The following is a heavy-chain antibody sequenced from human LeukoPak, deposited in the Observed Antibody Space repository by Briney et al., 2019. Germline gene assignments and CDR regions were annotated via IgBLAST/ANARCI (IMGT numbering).Heavy chain of an antibody. CDR2: INPNSGGT. D-gene: IGHD2-2*01. CDR1: GYTFTAYS. V-gene: IGHV1-2*02. J-gene: IGHJ5*02. Sequence: GASVKVSCKASGYTFTAYSMHWVRQAPGQGLEWMGWINPNSGGTNYAQKFQARVTMTRDTSISTAYMELSRLGSDDTAVYYCARDLGYCSRNRCLGWFDPWGQGTLVTVSS. CDR3: ARDLGYCSRNRCLGWFDP.